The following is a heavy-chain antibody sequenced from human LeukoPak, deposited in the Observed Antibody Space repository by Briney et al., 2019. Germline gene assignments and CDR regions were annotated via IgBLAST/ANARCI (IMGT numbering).Heavy chain of an antibody. J-gene: IGHJ3*02. CDR3: AKDGVGNSGAFDI. CDR2: ISYDGSNK. CDR1: GFTFRSYG. V-gene: IGHV3-30*18. D-gene: IGHD3-10*01. Sequence: GGSLRLSCAASGFTFRSYGMHWVRQAPGKGLEWVAVISYDGSNKYILDSVKGRFTISRDNSKNTLYLQMNSLRPEDTAVYYCAKDGVGNSGAFDIWGQGTMVTVSS.